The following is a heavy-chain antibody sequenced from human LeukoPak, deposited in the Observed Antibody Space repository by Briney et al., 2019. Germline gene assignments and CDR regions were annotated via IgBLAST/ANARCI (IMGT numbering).Heavy chain of an antibody. CDR2: INPNSGGT. V-gene: IGHV1-2*05. J-gene: IGHJ6*02. CDR3: ASGPIRGARDPAYYYYGMDV. CDR1: GYTFTGYY. D-gene: IGHD1-26*01. Sequence: AASVKVSCKASGYTFTGYYMHWVRQAPGQGLEWMGRINPNSGGTNYAQKFQGRVTMTRDTSISTAYMELSRLRSDDTVVYYCASGPIRGARDPAYYYYGMDVWGQGTTVTVSS.